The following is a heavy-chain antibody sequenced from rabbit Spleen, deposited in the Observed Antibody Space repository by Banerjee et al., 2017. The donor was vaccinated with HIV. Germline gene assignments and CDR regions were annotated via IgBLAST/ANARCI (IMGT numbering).Heavy chain of an antibody. D-gene: IGHD2-1*01. CDR3: ARELYGDYGYVGL. CDR1: GFSFSSNW. J-gene: IGHJ4*01. V-gene: IGHV1S45*01. Sequence: LEESGGGLVKPGGTLTLTCTVSGFSFSSNWICWVRQAPGKGLEWIACIDTSDGDTDYASWPKGRFTISKASSTTVTLQMTSLTAADTATYFCARELYGDYGYVGLWGQGTLVTVS. CDR2: IDTSDGDT.